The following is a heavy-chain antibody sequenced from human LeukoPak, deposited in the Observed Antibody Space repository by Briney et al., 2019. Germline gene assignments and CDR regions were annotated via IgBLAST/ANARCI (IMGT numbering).Heavy chain of an antibody. Sequence: GVSLRLSCAASGFTFSSHWMHWVRQAPGKGLEWVSRINSDGSSRSFADSVRGRVTISRDNAKNTLYLQMNSLRAEDTAVYYCARGPTTYYYMDVWGKGTTVTVSS. CDR2: INSDGSSR. CDR1: GFTFSSHW. D-gene: IGHD4-11*01. CDR3: ARGPTTYYYMDV. J-gene: IGHJ6*03. V-gene: IGHV3-74*01.